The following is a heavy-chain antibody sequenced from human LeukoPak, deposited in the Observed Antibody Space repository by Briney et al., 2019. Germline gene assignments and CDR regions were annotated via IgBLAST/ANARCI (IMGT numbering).Heavy chain of an antibody. D-gene: IGHD5-12*01. Sequence: GASVKVSCKASGYTFTGYYMHWVRQAPGQGLEWMGGINPNSGGTNYAQKFQGRVTMTRDTSISTAYMELSRLRSDDTAVYYCARIVATFFSPEYYFDYWGQGTLVTVSS. CDR1: GYTFTGYY. J-gene: IGHJ4*02. V-gene: IGHV1-2*02. CDR2: INPNSGGT. CDR3: ARIVATFFSPEYYFDY.